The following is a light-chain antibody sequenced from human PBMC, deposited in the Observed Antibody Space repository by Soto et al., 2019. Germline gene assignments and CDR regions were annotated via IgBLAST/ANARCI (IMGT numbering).Light chain of an antibody. Sequence: QSALTQPASVSGSPGQSITISCTGTSSDIGSYDLVSWYQQHPGKAPKLIIYEVTNRPSGVPNRFSGSKSGNTASLTISGLQVEDEAEYYCGSYTGSITYVFGTGTKVTVL. V-gene: IGLV2-14*02. CDR2: EVT. CDR1: SSDIGSYDL. CDR3: GSYTGSITYV. J-gene: IGLJ1*01.